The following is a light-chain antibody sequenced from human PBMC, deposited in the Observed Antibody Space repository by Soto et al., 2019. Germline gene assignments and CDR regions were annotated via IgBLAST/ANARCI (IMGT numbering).Light chain of an antibody. Sequence: EIVLTQSPGTLSLSPGERATLSCRASQSVRGNFLAWYQEKAGQAPRLLLYGASTRPTGIPDRFSGSGSGTDFTLTISRLEPEDFTVYYCRQYGRSLGFAFGGGTKVDIK. J-gene: IGKJ4*01. CDR1: QSVRGNF. CDR2: GAS. V-gene: IGKV3-20*01. CDR3: RQYGRSLGFA.